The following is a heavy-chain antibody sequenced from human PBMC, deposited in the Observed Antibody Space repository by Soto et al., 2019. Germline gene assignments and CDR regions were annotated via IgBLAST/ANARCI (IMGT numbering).Heavy chain of an antibody. D-gene: IGHD2-15*01. CDR3: ARGGRLGYCNGGSCYEMGDYYYYGMDV. CDR2: IIPIFGTA. Sequence: SVKVSCKASGGTFSSYAISWVRQAPGQGLEWMGGIIPIFGTANYAQKFQGRVTITADESTSTAYMELSSLRSEDTAVYYCARGGRLGYCNGGSCYEMGDYYYYGMDVWGQGTTVTVSS. J-gene: IGHJ6*02. CDR1: GGTFSSYA. V-gene: IGHV1-69*13.